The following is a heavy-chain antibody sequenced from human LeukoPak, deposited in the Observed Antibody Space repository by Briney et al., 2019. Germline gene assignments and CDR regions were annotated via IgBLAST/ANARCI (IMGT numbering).Heavy chain of an antibody. V-gene: IGHV3-48*01. J-gene: IGHJ4*02. CDR2: TSSSSSTI. Sequence: GGSLRLSCAASGFTFSSYSMNWVRQAPGKGLEWVSYTSSSSSTIYYADSVKGRFTISGDNAKNSLYLQMNSLRAEDTAVYYCARTQEGFWSGYYTGFDYWGQGTLVTVSS. CDR1: GFTFSSYS. D-gene: IGHD3-3*01. CDR3: ARTQEGFWSGYYTGFDY.